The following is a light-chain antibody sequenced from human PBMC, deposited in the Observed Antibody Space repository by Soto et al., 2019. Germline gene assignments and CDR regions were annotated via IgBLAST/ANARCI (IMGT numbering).Light chain of an antibody. Sequence: EIVLTQSPDTLSLSPGERATLSCRASQSVSSSFLAWYHQKPGQAPRLLIYRASSRATGIPDRFTGSGSGTDCTLTISRLETEEFAVYYCQQYESSPLTFGGGTKVEIK. CDR3: QQYESSPLT. J-gene: IGKJ4*01. CDR2: RAS. CDR1: QSVSSSF. V-gene: IGKV3-20*01.